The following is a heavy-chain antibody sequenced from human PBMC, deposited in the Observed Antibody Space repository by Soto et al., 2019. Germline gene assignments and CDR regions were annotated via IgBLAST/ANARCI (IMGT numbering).Heavy chain of an antibody. CDR1: GFTFSSYA. D-gene: IGHD3-22*01. Sequence: QVQLVESGGGVVQPGRSLRLSCAASGFTFSSYAMHWVRQAPGKGLEWVAVISYDGSNKYYADSVKGRVTISRDNSKNTLYLQMNSLRAEDTAVYYCARSGPMIVVVIDYWGQGTLVTVSS. J-gene: IGHJ4*02. CDR2: ISYDGSNK. CDR3: ARSGPMIVVVIDY. V-gene: IGHV3-30-3*01.